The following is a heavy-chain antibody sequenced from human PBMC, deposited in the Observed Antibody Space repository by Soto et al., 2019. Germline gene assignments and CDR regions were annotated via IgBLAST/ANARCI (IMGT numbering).Heavy chain of an antibody. CDR3: ARSLYSSSSSSHYYGMDV. V-gene: IGHV1-69*13. CDR1: GGTFSSYA. J-gene: IGHJ6*02. D-gene: IGHD6-6*01. CDR2: IIPIFGTA. Sequence: SVKVSFKASGGTFSSYAISWVRQAPGQGLEWMGGIIPIFGTANYAQKFQGRVTITADESTSTAYMELSSLRSEDTAVYYCARSLYSSSSSSHYYGMDVWGQGTTVTVSS.